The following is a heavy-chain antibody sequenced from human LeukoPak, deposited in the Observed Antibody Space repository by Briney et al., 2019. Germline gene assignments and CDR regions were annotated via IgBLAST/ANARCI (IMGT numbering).Heavy chain of an antibody. J-gene: IGHJ3*02. V-gene: IGHV4-59*01. CDR2: IYYSGST. Sequence: SETLSLTCTVSGGSISPYYWSWIRQPPGKGLEWIGYIYYSGSTNYNPSLKSRVTISVDTSKNQFSLKVSSVTAADTAVYYCAREMRTTNGAFDIWGQGTMVTVSS. CDR1: GGSISPYY. CDR3: AREMRTTNGAFDI. D-gene: IGHD1-1*01.